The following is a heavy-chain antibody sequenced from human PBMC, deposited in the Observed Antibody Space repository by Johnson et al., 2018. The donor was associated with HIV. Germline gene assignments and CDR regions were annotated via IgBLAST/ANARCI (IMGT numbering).Heavy chain of an antibody. CDR1: GFTFSSYP. V-gene: IGHV3-30*04. CDR2: ISYDGGSK. CDR3: ARVRRSGWYDNDAFDV. D-gene: IGHD6-19*01. Sequence: QVQLVESGGGVVQPGRSLRLSCAASGFTFSSYPMHWVRQAPGKGLEWLAIISYDGGSKSYADSVKARFPVSRDNSKNTLDLQINSLRVEDTAVYYCARVRRSGWYDNDAFDVWGQGTMVTVSS. J-gene: IGHJ3*01.